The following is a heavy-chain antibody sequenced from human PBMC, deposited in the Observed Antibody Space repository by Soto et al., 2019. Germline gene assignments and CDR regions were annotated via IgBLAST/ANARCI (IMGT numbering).Heavy chain of an antibody. Sequence: PSETLSLTCSFSGDSVTSHYLTWIRQSPEKGLEWIGYMHYTGFSHYNPSLKSRLTISVDRSKNQFSLKLSSVTAADTAVYYCAGQDQSIAVAGTTPRFDYWGQGTLVTVSS. CDR2: MHYTGFS. D-gene: IGHD6-19*01. CDR1: GDSVTSHY. J-gene: IGHJ4*02. CDR3: AGQDQSIAVAGTTPRFDY. V-gene: IGHV4-59*02.